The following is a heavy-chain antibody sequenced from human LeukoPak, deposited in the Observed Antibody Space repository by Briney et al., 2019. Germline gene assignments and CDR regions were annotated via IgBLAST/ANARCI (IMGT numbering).Heavy chain of an antibody. V-gene: IGHV4-59*08. CDR3: ASLRYCSGGSCFPKYFQH. Sequence: SETLSLTCTVSGGSISSYYWSWIRQPPGKGLEWIGYVYYSGSTNYNPSLKSRVTMSVATSKNQFSLKLSSVTAADTAVYYRASLRYCSGGSCFPKYFQHWGQGTLVTVSS. J-gene: IGHJ1*01. CDR2: VYYSGST. CDR1: GGSISSYY. D-gene: IGHD2-15*01.